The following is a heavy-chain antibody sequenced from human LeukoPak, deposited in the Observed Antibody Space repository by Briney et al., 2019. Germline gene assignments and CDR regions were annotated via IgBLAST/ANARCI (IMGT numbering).Heavy chain of an antibody. CDR3: AKLVGVAPTDY. V-gene: IGHV3-23*01. CDR1: GFTFSGYA. CDR2: ISASAGGT. J-gene: IGHJ4*02. Sequence: GGSLRLSCAASGFTFSGYAMSWVRQAPGKGLEWVSGISASAGGTYYADSMKGRFTISRDNSKNTLYLQLDSLTAEDTAVYYCAKLVGVAPTDYWGQGTLVTVSS. D-gene: IGHD2-15*01.